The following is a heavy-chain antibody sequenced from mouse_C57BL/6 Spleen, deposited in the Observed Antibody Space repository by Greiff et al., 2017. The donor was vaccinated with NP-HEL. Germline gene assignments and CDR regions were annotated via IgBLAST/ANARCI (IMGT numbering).Heavy chain of an antibody. CDR3: ARGTTVVATAYYYAMDY. J-gene: IGHJ4*01. V-gene: IGHV1-7*01. D-gene: IGHD1-1*01. CDR1: GYTFTSYW. Sequence: VQLQQSGAELAKPGASVKLSCKASGYTFTSYWMHWVKQRPGQGLEWIGYINPSSGYTKYNQKFKDKATLTADKYSSTAYMQLSSLTYEDSAVYYCARGTTVVATAYYYAMDYWGQGTSVTVSS. CDR2: INPSSGYT.